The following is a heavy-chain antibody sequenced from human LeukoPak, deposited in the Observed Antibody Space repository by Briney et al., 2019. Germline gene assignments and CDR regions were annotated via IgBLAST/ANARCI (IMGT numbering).Heavy chain of an antibody. J-gene: IGHJ4*02. Sequence: GGSLRLSCAASGFTFSDYWMSWVRQAPGKGLEWVANIKQDGSENYYVDSVKGRFTISRDNAKNSLYLQMTSLRAEDTAVYYCARVYSYGLAAFDYWGQGTLVTVSS. CDR2: IKQDGSEN. CDR1: GFTFSDYW. V-gene: IGHV3-7*03. D-gene: IGHD5-18*01. CDR3: ARVYSYGLAAFDY.